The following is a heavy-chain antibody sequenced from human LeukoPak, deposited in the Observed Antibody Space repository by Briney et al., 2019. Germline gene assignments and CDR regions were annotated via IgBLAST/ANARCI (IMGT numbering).Heavy chain of an antibody. CDR2: ISGSGGST. CDR3: AKGDSGYYYDSSGYLNWFDP. CDR1: GFTLSSYA. Sequence: GGSLRLSCAASGFTLSSYAMSWVRQAPGKGLEWVSVISGSGGSTYYVDSVKGRFTISRDNSKNTLSLQMNSLRAEDTAVYYCAKGDSGYYYDSSGYLNWFDPWGQGTLVTVSS. V-gene: IGHV3-23*01. D-gene: IGHD3-22*01. J-gene: IGHJ5*02.